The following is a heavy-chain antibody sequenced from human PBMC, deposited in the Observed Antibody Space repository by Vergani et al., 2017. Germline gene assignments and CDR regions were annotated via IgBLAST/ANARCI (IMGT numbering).Heavy chain of an antibody. CDR3: ATGIAAAGTTDTLFDY. D-gene: IGHD6-13*01. Sequence: EVQLVQSGAEVKKPGATVKISCKVSGYTFTDYYMHWVQQAPGKGLEWMGLVDPEDGETIYAGKFKGRVTRTADTATETAYMELSSLRSEDTAGYYCATGIAAAGTTDTLFDYWGQGTLVTVSS. CDR2: VDPEDGET. V-gene: IGHV1-69-2*01. J-gene: IGHJ4*02. CDR1: GYTFTDYY.